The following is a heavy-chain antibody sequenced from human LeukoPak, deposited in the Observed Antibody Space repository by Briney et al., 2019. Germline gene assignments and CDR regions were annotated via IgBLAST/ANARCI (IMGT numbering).Heavy chain of an antibody. Sequence: ASVKVSCKVSGYTLTELSMHWMRQAPGKGLEWMGGFDPEDGETIYAQKFQGRVTMTEDTSTDTAYMELSSLRSEDTAVYYCATGFGSGSYYNFDYWGQGTLVTVSS. CDR3: ATGFGSGSYYNFDY. CDR1: GYTLTELS. D-gene: IGHD3-10*01. J-gene: IGHJ4*02. V-gene: IGHV1-24*01. CDR2: FDPEDGET.